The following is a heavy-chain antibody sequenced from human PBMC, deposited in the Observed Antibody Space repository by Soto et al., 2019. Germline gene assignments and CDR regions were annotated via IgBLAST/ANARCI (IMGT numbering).Heavy chain of an antibody. J-gene: IGHJ5*02. D-gene: IGHD1-26*01. CDR2: IYHTGTT. CDR3: ARRGSAAIAP. CDR1: GDSLSSGGYS. V-gene: IGHV4-30-2*01. Sequence: QLQLQESGSGLVKPSQTLSLTCTVSGDSLSSGGYSWSWIRQPPGKGLEWIGYIYHTGTTYYNPSLKSRVNMSVDNSKNHFSLRLSSVTAADTAVYYCARRGSAAIAPWGQGTLVIVSS.